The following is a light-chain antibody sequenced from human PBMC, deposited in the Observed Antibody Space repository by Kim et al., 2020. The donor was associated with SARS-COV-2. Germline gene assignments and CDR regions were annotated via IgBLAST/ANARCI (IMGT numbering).Light chain of an antibody. V-gene: IGLV3-1*01. CDR2: QDS. CDR3: QAWDSSIRV. J-gene: IGLJ3*02. CDR1: KLGDKY. Sequence: SVSPGQTASITCSGDKLGDKYACWYQQKPGQSPVLVICQDSKRPSGIPERFSGSNSGNTATLTISGTQAMDEADYYCQAWDSSIRVFGGGTQLTVL.